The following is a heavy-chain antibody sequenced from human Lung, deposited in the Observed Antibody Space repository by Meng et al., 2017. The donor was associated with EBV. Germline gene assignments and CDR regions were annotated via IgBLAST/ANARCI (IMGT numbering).Heavy chain of an antibody. CDR2: IYYSGST. CDR1: AGSAVSGGYY. Sequence: HVPLQESGPCMVQLSHTLSLTAAVSAGSAVSGGYYWTWLRQHPGKGLEWFGHIYYSGSTFYNPSLKRRVIISIDTSKNQFSLNLRSVTAADTAVYYCARVSSGWDYFDYWGQGTLVTVSS. J-gene: IGHJ4*02. V-gene: IGHV4-31*11. D-gene: IGHD6-19*01. CDR3: ARVSSGWDYFDY.